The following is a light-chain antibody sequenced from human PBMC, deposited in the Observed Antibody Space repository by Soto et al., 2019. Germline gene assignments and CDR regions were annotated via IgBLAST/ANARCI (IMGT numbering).Light chain of an antibody. V-gene: IGKV3-20*01. CDR3: QHYGSSPYT. CDR2: GAS. CDR1: QSFSSKS. J-gene: IGKJ2*01. Sequence: EIVLTQSPGTLSLSPGERATLSCRASQSFSSKSLAWYQQKPGQAPRLLIYGASTRATGIPDRFSGSGSGTDFTLTISRLEPEDFSVFYCQHYGSSPYTFGQGNKLEIK.